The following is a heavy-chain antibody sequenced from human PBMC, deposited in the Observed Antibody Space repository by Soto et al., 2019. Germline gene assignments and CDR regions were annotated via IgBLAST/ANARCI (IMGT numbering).Heavy chain of an antibody. CDR2: ISGSGGST. CDR3: AKSLAGQYQLLYPTGPFDY. J-gene: IGHJ4*02. V-gene: IGHV3-23*01. D-gene: IGHD2-2*02. Sequence: EVQLLESGGGLVQPGGSLRLSCAASGFTFSSYAMSWVRQAPGKGLEWVSAISGSGGSTYYADSVMGRFTISKDNSKNALYLQMNSLRAEDTAVYYCAKSLAGQYQLLYPTGPFDYWGQGALVTVSS. CDR1: GFTFSSYA.